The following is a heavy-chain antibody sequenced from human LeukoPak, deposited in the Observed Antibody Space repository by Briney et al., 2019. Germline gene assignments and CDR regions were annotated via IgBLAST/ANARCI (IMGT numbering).Heavy chain of an antibody. D-gene: IGHD1-1*01. Sequence: GASVKVSCKASGYTFTSYGISWVRQAPGQGLEWMGWISAYNGNTNYAQKLQGRVTMTTDTSTSTAYMELRSLRSDDTAVYYCARVKLPLHPFYPKLEPQDYYYYMDVWGKGTTVTVSS. V-gene: IGHV1-18*01. CDR1: GYTFTSYG. CDR2: ISAYNGNT. CDR3: ARVKLPLHPFYPKLEPQDYYYYMDV. J-gene: IGHJ6*03.